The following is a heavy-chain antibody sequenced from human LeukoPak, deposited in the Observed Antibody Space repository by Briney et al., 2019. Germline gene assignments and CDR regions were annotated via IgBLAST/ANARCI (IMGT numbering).Heavy chain of an antibody. V-gene: IGHV1-69*01. CDR2: IIPIFATA. D-gene: IGHD2-2*01. CDR3: ARDRVVVVPAARDYYYYMDV. CDR1: GGTFSSYA. Sequence: KVSCKASGGTFSSYAISWVRQAPGQGLEWMGGIIPIFATANYAQKFQGRVTITADESTSTAYMELSSLRSEDTAVYYCARDRVVVVPAARDYYYYMDVWGKGTTVTVSS. J-gene: IGHJ6*03.